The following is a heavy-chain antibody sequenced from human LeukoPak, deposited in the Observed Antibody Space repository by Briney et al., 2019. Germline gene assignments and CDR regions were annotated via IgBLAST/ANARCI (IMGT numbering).Heavy chain of an antibody. CDR3: ARDLCWGCFDD. V-gene: IGHV3-7*03. CDR2: IKKDGSEK. J-gene: IGHJ4*02. CDR1: GFTFSSHW. Sequence: GGSLRLSCAASGFTFSSHWMSWVRQAPGKGLEWVANIKKDGSEKYYVDAVKGRFTISRDNAKTSLYLQMNSLRVDDTAVYYCARDLCWGCFDDWGQGNLVTVSS. D-gene: IGHD3-10*02.